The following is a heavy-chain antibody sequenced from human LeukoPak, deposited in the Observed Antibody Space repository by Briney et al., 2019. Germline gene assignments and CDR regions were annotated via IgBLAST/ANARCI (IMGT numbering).Heavy chain of an antibody. Sequence: PSGTLSLTCAVSGGSINTDNWWSWVRQPPGKGLEWIGEIYHSGRTNYNPSLKSRVTIPVDKSKNQFSLNLSSVTAADTAVYYCARAGGYSYGLLVYWGQGTLVTVSS. V-gene: IGHV4-4*02. CDR2: IYHSGRT. CDR3: ARAGGYSYGLLVY. J-gene: IGHJ4*02. CDR1: GGSINTDNW. D-gene: IGHD5-18*01.